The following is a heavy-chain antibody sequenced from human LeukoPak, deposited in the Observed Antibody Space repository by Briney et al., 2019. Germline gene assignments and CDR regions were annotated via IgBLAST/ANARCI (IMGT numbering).Heavy chain of an antibody. D-gene: IGHD6-19*01. CDR2: INPNSGGT. J-gene: IGHJ5*02. CDR1: GYTFTGYY. CDR3: ASYPPPYSSGVFDP. V-gene: IGHV1-2*02. Sequence: GASVKVSCKASGYTFTGYYMHWVRQAPGQGLERMGWINPNSGGTNYAQKFQGRVTMTRDTSISTAYMELSRPRSDDTAVYYCASYPPPYSSGVFDPWGQGTLVTVSS.